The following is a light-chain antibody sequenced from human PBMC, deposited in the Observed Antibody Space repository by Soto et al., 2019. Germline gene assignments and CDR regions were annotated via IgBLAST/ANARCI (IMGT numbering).Light chain of an antibody. CDR1: QGISSF. Sequence: VGDRVTITCRASQGISSFLAWYQQKPGKAPNLLIYAASTLQSGVPSRFSGGGSGTDFTLTIDRLQPEDFATYYCQQVDVYPSTFGGGTKVDIK. CDR2: AAS. J-gene: IGKJ4*01. V-gene: IGKV1-9*01. CDR3: QQVDVYPST.